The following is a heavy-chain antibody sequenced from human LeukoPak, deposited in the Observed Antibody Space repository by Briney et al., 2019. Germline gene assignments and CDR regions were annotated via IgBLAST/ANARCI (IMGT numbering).Heavy chain of an antibody. CDR3: ARRDLGATFDY. Sequence: PSETLYLTCTVSGGSISSSSYYWGWIRQPPGKGLEWIGSIYYSGSTYYNPSLKSRVTISVDTSKNQFSLKLSSVTAADTAVYYCARRDLGATFDYWGQGTLVTVSS. J-gene: IGHJ4*02. CDR1: GGSISSSSYY. V-gene: IGHV4-39*01. D-gene: IGHD1-26*01. CDR2: IYYSGST.